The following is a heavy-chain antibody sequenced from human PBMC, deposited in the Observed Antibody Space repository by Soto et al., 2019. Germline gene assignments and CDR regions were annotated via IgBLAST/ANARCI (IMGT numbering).Heavy chain of an antibody. CDR3: ARSSGSYYGWYFDL. CDR1: GFTFTSSA. CDR2: ISVGNGNT. V-gene: IGHV1-58*02. J-gene: IGHJ2*01. Sequence: ASVKVSCKASGFTFTSSAMQWVRQARGQGLEWMGWISVGNGNTNYAQKIQDRVTITTDTSTSTAYMELRSLRSDDTAVYYCARSSGSYYGWYFDLWGRGTLVTVSS. D-gene: IGHD1-26*01.